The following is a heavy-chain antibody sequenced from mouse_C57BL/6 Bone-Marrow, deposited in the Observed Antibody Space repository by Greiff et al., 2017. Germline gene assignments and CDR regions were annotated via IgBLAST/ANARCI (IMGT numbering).Heavy chain of an antibody. CDR2: ISSGGSYT. CDR3: ATYYGSSPAWFAY. D-gene: IGHD1-1*01. J-gene: IGHJ3*01. Sequence: EVMLVESGGDLVKPGGSLKLSCAASGFTFSSYGMSWVRQTPDKRLAWVATISSGGSYTYYPDSVKGRFTISRDNAKNTLYLQMSSLKSEDTAMYYCATYYGSSPAWFAYWGQGTLVTVSA. V-gene: IGHV5-6*01. CDR1: GFTFSSYG.